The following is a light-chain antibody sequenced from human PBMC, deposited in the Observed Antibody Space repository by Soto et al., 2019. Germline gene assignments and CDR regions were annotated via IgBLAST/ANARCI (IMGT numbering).Light chain of an antibody. CDR1: QGIGDT. CDR2: DTS. CDR3: QHYVTWPLT. V-gene: IGKV3-15*01. Sequence: EIVMTQSPATLSVFPGEGATLSCRASQGIGDTLAWYQQKPGQTPRLLIYDTSIRATGVPARFSGSRSGAEFTLTISSLQSEDFAVYYCQHYVTWPLTFGGGTKVE. J-gene: IGKJ4*01.